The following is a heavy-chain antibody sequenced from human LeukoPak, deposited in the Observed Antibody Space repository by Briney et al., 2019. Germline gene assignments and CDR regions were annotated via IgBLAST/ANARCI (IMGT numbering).Heavy chain of an antibody. CDR3: ARVGYASSAIYFQQ. J-gene: IGHJ1*01. Sequence: SETLSLTCTVSGVSISSYYWSWIRQPPGKGLEWIGRIYSSGSTNYNPSLKSRVTMSVDTSKNQFSLKVTSVTAADTAVYYCARVGYASSAIYFQQWGQGTLVSVSS. V-gene: IGHV4-4*07. D-gene: IGHD2-8*01. CDR2: IYSSGST. CDR1: GVSISSYY.